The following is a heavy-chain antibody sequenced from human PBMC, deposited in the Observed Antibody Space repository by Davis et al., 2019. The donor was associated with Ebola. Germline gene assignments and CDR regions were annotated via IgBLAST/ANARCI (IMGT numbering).Heavy chain of an antibody. CDR2: ISSSSNYI. D-gene: IGHD2-21*02. Sequence: GESLKISCAASGFTFSSNSMNWVRQAPGQGLEWVSFISSSSNYIYYADSVKGRFTVSRDNAKNSLYLQMNSLRAEDTAVYYCVRDPALVVTGGGWFFGLWGRGTLVTVSS. CDR1: GFTFSSNS. J-gene: IGHJ2*01. CDR3: VRDPALVVTGGGWFFGL. V-gene: IGHV3-21*01.